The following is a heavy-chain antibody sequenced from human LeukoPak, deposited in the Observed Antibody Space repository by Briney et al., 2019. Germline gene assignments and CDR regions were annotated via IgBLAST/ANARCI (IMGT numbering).Heavy chain of an antibody. V-gene: IGHV4-30-4*01. CDR2: IYYSGST. D-gene: IGHD3-10*01. Sequence: SETLSLTCTASGASTSSGDYRWRWIRQPPGMGLEWICNIYYSGSTNYNVYLKVRVSIAMDTSTNQFSLNRSTVTDAATSFYFCARVTLFRGAQIDSWGQGTLVTVYS. CDR3: ARVTLFRGAQIDS. J-gene: IGHJ4*02. CDR1: GASTSSGDYR.